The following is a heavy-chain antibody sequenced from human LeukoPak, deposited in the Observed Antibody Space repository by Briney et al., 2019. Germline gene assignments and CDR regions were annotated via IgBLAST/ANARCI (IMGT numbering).Heavy chain of an antibody. CDR1: GGSISSSSYY. V-gene: IGHV4-39*01. J-gene: IGHJ5*02. Sequence: SEALSLTCTVHGGSISSSSYYWGWIRQPPGKGLEWIGSIYYSGSTYYNPSLKSRVTISVDTSKNQFSLKLSSVTAADTAVYYCARHFPQSSGYRFHLTGGGFDPWGQGTLVTVSS. D-gene: IGHD3-22*01. CDR3: ARHFPQSSGYRFHLTGGGFDP. CDR2: IYYSGST.